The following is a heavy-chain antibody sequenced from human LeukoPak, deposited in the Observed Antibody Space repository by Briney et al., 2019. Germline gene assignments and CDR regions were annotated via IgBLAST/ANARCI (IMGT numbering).Heavy chain of an antibody. CDR1: GFTFSSYW. D-gene: IGHD3-3*01. CDR2: INSDGSST. V-gene: IGHV3-74*01. J-gene: IGHJ4*02. CDR3: ARGPRYYDFWSGYYKEFGY. Sequence: GGSLRLSCAASGFTFSSYWMHWVRQAPGKGLVWVSRINSDGSSTSYADSVKGRFTISRDNAKNTLYLQMNSLRAEDTAVYYCARGPRYYDFWSGYYKEFGYWGQGTLVTVSS.